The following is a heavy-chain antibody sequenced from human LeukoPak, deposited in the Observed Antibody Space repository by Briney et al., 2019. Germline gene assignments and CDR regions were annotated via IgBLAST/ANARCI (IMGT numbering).Heavy chain of an antibody. Sequence: AGGSLRLSCAASGFIFSDYYMDWVRQAPGKGLEWVGRTRNKANSYTTEYAASVKGRFTISRDDSKNSLYLQMNSLKTEDTAVYYCARYYYDSSGYPGGFDYWGQGTLVTVSS. D-gene: IGHD3-22*01. V-gene: IGHV3-72*01. CDR2: TRNKANSYTT. CDR3: ARYYYDSSGYPGGFDY. J-gene: IGHJ4*02. CDR1: GFIFSDYY.